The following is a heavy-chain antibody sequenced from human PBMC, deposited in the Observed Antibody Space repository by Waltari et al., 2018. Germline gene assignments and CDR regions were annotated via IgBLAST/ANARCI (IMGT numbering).Heavy chain of an antibody. Sequence: EVQLVQSGAEVKKPGATVKLSCKGSGYTFTDYYMHWVQQATGQGLEWMGLVDPEDGETIYAEKFQGRVTITADTSTDTAYMELSSLRSEDTAVYYCATARESRGQLLSYYMDVWGKGTTVTVSS. CDR1: GYTFTDYY. V-gene: IGHV1-69-2*01. J-gene: IGHJ6*03. CDR3: ATARESRGQLLSYYMDV. D-gene: IGHD2-2*01. CDR2: VDPEDGET.